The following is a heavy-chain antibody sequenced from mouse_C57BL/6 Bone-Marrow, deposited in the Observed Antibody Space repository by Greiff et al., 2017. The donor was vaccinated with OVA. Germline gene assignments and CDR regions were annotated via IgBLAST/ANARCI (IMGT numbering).Heavy chain of an antibody. CDR3: ASPYYGSSPWFAY. CDR1: GYAFSSSW. D-gene: IGHD1-1*01. V-gene: IGHV1-82*01. CDR2: IYPGDGDT. J-gene: IGHJ3*01. Sequence: VQLQQSGPELVKPGASVKISCKASGYAFSSSWMNWVKQRPGKGLEWIGRIYPGDGDTNYNGKFKGKATLTADKSSSTAYMQLSSLTSEDSAVYFCASPYYGSSPWFAYWGQGTLVTVSA.